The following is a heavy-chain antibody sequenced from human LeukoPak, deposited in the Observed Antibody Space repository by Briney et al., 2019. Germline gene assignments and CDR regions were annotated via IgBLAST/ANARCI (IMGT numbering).Heavy chain of an antibody. V-gene: IGHV1-46*01. CDR2: INPSGGRT. Sequence: ASVKVSCKASGNTFTSYYMHWVRQAPGQGLEWMGIINPSGGRTHYAQKFQGRVTMTRDTSTSAVYMELSSLRSEDTAMYYCARDNTAGGPFDYWGQGTLVTVSS. CDR1: GNTFTSYY. D-gene: IGHD6-13*01. CDR3: ARDNTAGGPFDY. J-gene: IGHJ4*02.